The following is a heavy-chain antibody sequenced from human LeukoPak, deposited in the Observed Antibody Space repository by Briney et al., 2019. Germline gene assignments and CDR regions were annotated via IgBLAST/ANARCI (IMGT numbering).Heavy chain of an antibody. CDR1: GFTFSSYS. CDR3: ARAIYDSSGYFLGY. CDR2: ISSSSSTI. D-gene: IGHD3-22*01. Sequence: GGSLRLSCAASGFTFSSYSMSWVRQAPGKGLEGVSYISSSSSTIYHADSVKGRFTISRDNSKNTLYLQMNSLRAEDTAVYYCARAIYDSSGYFLGYWGQGTLVTVSS. V-gene: IGHV3-48*01. J-gene: IGHJ4*02.